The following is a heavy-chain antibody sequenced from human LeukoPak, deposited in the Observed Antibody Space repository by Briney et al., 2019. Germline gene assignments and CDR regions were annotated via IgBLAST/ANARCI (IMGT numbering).Heavy chain of an antibody. V-gene: IGHV1-2*02. CDR1: GYTFTGYY. CDR2: INPNSGGT. Sequence: ASVKVSCKASGYTFTGYYMHWVRQAPGQGLEWMGWINPNSGGTNYAQKFQGRVTMTRDTSISTAHMELSRLRSDDTAVYYCARDHSGGWRYGMDVWGQGTTVTVSS. J-gene: IGHJ6*02. CDR3: ARDHSGGWRYGMDV. D-gene: IGHD6-19*01.